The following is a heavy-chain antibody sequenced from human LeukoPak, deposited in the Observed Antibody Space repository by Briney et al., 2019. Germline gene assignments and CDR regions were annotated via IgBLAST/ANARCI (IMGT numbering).Heavy chain of an antibody. CDR1: GGSISNYD. CDR3: ARGARGSSDY. Sequence: SETLSLTCTVSGGSISNYDWSWIRQPPEKGPEWIGYIDYSGSTNYNPSLKSRVTISVDTSKNQFSLKLSSVTAADTAVYYCARGARGSSDYWGQGTLVTVSS. J-gene: IGHJ4*02. V-gene: IGHV4-59*08. CDR2: IDYSGST.